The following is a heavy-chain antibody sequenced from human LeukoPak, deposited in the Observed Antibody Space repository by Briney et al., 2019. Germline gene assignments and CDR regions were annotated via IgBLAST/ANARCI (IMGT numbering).Heavy chain of an antibody. CDR1: GFTFSSYA. V-gene: IGHV3-23*01. D-gene: IGHD3-10*01. J-gene: IGHJ4*02. CDR3: AKSGGSGSYYRAYYFDY. CDR2: ISGSGGST. Sequence: AGYLRLSCAASGFTFSSYAMSWVRQAPGKGLEWVSAISGSGGSTYYADSVKGRFTISRGNSKNTLYLQMNSLRAEDTAVYYCAKSGGSGSYYRAYYFDYWGQGTLVSVSS.